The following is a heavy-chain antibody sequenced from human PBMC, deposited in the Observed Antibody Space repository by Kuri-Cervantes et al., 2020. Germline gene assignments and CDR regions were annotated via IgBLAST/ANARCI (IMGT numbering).Heavy chain of an antibody. D-gene: IGHD2-8*01. CDR3: ARGRDIVPSMDV. CDR2: ISAYNGST. Sequence: ASVKVSCKASGYTFTSYGISWVRQAPGQGLEWMGWISAYNGSTSYAQKFQGRVTMTRDTSTSTVYMELSSLRSEDTAVYYCARGRDIVPSMDVWGQGTTVTVSS. V-gene: IGHV1-18*01. J-gene: IGHJ6*02. CDR1: GYTFTSYG.